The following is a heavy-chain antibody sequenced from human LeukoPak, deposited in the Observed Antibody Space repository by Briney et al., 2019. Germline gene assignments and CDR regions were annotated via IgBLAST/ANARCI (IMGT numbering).Heavy chain of an antibody. D-gene: IGHD4-11*01. J-gene: IGHJ4*01. V-gene: IGHV3-30*02. CDR3: AREAQRGFDYSNSLKY. CDR2: FRCDATNR. Sequence: GVSVSLSCAACGFIFSHHGVHWVRQARGQGLESVAFFRCDATNRFYADSVKGRFPISRDNSQNTLFLQMDSLRVKDTAIYYCAREAQRGFDYSNSLKYWGHGTLVTVSS. CDR1: GFIFSHHG.